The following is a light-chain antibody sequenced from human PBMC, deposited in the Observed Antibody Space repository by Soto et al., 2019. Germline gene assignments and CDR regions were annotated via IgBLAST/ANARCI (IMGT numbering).Light chain of an antibody. V-gene: IGLV2-14*01. CDR3: SSYTSSSTRV. Sequence: QSALTQPASVSGSPGQSITISCTGTSSDVGGYNYVSWYQQNPGKAPKLMIYDVNNRPPGVSYRFSGSKSGNTASLTISGLQAEDEADYYCSSYTSSSTRVFGTGTKLTVL. CDR2: DVN. J-gene: IGLJ1*01. CDR1: SSDVGGYNY.